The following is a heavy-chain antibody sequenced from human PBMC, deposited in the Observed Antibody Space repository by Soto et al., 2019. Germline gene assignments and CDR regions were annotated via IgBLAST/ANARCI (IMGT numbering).Heavy chain of an antibody. V-gene: IGHV1-69*01. CDR2: IIPISGTA. D-gene: IGHD2-2*01. J-gene: IGHJ6*02. Sequence: QVQLVQSGAEVKKPGSSVKVSCKASGGTFSSYAISWVRQAPGQGLEWMGGIIPISGTANYAQKFQGRVTITADESTSTAYMELSSLRSEDTAVYYCARQAVVVPAARHYYYYGMDVWGQGTTVTVSS. CDR3: ARQAVVVPAARHYYYYGMDV. CDR1: GGTFSSYA.